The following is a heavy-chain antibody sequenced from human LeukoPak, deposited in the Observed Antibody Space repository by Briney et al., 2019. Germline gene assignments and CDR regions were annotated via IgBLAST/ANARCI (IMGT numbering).Heavy chain of an antibody. CDR3: ARDRSSGWNWFDP. CDR2: IKQDGSEK. CDR1: GFIFSNFW. J-gene: IGHJ5*02. Sequence: GGSLRLSCSASGFIFSNFWMTWVRQAPGKGLEWVANIKQDGSEKYYVDSVKGRFTISRDNAKNSLYLQMNSLRAEDTAVYYCARDRSSGWNWFDPWGQGTLVTVSS. D-gene: IGHD6-19*01. V-gene: IGHV3-7*01.